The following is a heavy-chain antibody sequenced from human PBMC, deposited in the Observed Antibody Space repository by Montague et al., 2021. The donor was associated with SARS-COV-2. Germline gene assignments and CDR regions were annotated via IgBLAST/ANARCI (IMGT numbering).Heavy chain of an antibody. V-gene: IGHV4-61*02. D-gene: IGHD3-9*01. CDR2: ISTSGNT. Sequence: TLSLTCIVSGGSINSGSYYWGWIRQAAGKGLEWIGRISTSGNTKYNTSLKSRVTISVDTSQNQFSLKMYSVTAADTAVYYCARDTRPNFAYYDILAGDYYYYGIDVWGQGTTVTVS. CDR1: GGSINSGSYY. J-gene: IGHJ6*02. CDR3: ARDTRPNFAYYDILAGDYYYYGIDV.